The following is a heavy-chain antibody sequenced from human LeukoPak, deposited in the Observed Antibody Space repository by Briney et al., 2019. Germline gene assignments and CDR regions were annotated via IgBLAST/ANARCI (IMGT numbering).Heavy chain of an antibody. CDR1: GFTFSSYS. Sequence: GGSLRLSCAASGFTFSSYSMNWVRQAPGKGLEWVSSISSSSYIYYADSVKGRFTISRDNAKNSLYLQMNSLRAEDTAVYYCAKASGSYAPEDYWGQGTLVTVSS. V-gene: IGHV3-21*01. D-gene: IGHD3-10*01. J-gene: IGHJ4*02. CDR2: ISSSSYI. CDR3: AKASGSYAPEDY.